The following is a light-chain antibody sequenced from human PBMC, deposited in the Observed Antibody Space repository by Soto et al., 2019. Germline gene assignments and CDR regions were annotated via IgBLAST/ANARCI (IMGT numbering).Light chain of an antibody. V-gene: IGKV3-20*01. CDR3: QQYDSSRT. Sequence: EIVLTQSPGTLSLSPGERATLSCRASQSVSSRFLAWYQQKPGQAPRLIIYGASSRATGIPDRFSGSGSGTDFTLTISRLEPEDFAVYYCQQYDSSRTFGQGTKVKIK. CDR2: GAS. CDR1: QSVSSRF. J-gene: IGKJ1*01.